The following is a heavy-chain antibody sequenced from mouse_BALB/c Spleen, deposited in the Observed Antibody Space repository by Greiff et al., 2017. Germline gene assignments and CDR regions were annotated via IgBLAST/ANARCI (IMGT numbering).Heavy chain of an antibody. J-gene: IGHJ3*01. CDR3: ARGDYDYDGRFAY. D-gene: IGHD2-4*01. CDR2: ISSGGST. CDR1: GFTFSSYA. Sequence: DVQLQESGGGLVKPGGSLKLSCAASGFTFSSYAMSWVRQTPEKRLEWVASISSGGSTYYPDSVKGRFTISRDNARNILYLQMSSLRSEDTAMYYCARGDYDYDGRFAYWGQGTLVTVSA. V-gene: IGHV5-6-5*01.